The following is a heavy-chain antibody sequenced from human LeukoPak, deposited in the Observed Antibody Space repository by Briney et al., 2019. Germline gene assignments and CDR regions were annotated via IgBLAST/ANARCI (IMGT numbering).Heavy chain of an antibody. D-gene: IGHD3-10*01. CDR3: ARNYGSGSYTDY. CDR1: GYTFTGYY. V-gene: IGHV1-2*02. CDR2: INPNSGGT. J-gene: IGHJ4*02. Sequence: ASVKVSCKASGYTFTGYYMHWVRQAPGQGLEWMGWINPNSGGTNYAQKFQGRVTMTRDTSISTAYMELSRLRSDDTAVYYCARNYGSGSYTDYWGQGTLVTVSS.